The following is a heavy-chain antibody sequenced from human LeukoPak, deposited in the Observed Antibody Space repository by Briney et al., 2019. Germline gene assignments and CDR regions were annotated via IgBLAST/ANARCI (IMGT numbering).Heavy chain of an antibody. CDR2: IYYSGST. CDR3: AKAGVRYSDSGGLYAFDF. D-gene: IGHD3-22*01. CDR1: GGSISSASYF. Sequence: PSETLSLTCTVSGGSISSASYFWGWIRQPPGKGLEWIGTIYYSGSTYYSASLKSRVTMSGDTSRSQFSLRLSSVNAADTAVYYCAKAGVRYSDSGGLYAFDFWGRGTMVTVSS. V-gene: IGHV4-39*01. J-gene: IGHJ3*01.